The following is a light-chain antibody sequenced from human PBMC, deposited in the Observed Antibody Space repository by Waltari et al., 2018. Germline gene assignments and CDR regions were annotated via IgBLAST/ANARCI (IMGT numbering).Light chain of an antibody. CDR3: QQLNSYLFT. CDR2: AAS. Sequence: DIQLTQSPSFLSASVGDRVTITCRASQGISSYLAWYQQKPGKAPKLLIYAASTLQSGVPSRFSGSGSGTEFTLTISSLQPEDFATYDCQQLNSYLFTFGGGTKVEIK. J-gene: IGKJ4*01. V-gene: IGKV1-9*01. CDR1: QGISSY.